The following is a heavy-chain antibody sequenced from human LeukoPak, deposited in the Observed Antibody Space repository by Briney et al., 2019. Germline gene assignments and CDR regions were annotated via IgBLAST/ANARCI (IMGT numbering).Heavy chain of an antibody. D-gene: IGHD1-26*01. J-gene: IGHJ6*03. Sequence: GASVKVSCKASGYTFTSYHLHWVRQAPGQGLEWMGIINPSGGSPNYAQKFRGRVTMTRDMSTSTVNMELSSLRSEDTAVYYCARAQGSYYHYYMDVWGKGTTVTVSS. CDR2: INPSGGSP. V-gene: IGHV1-46*01. CDR1: GYTFTSYH. CDR3: ARAQGSYYHYYMDV.